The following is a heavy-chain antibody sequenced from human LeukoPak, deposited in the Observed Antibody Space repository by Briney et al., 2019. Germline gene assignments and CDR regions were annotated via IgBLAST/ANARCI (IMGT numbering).Heavy chain of an antibody. CDR3: ARDRLRWPKIDY. D-gene: IGHD4-23*01. V-gene: IGHV4-39*07. CDR1: GGSISSSSYY. Sequence: PSEPLSLTCTVSGGSISSSSYYWGWIRQPPGKGLEWIGSIYYSVTTYYNPSLKSRVTISVDTSKNQFSLKLSSVTAADTAVYYCARDRLRWPKIDYWGQGTLVTVSS. J-gene: IGHJ4*02. CDR2: IYYSVTT.